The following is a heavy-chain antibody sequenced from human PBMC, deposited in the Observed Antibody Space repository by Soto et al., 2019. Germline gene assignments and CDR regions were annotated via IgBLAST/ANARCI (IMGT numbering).Heavy chain of an antibody. CDR3: ARPALPTRFGESAPFDY. CDR1: GGSISSSSYY. V-gene: IGHV4-39*01. D-gene: IGHD3-10*01. J-gene: IGHJ4*02. CDR2: IYYSGST. Sequence: SETLSLTCTVSGGSISSSSYYWGWIRQPPGKGLEWIGSIYYSGSTYYNPSLKSRVTISVDTSKNQFSLKMSSVTAADTAAYYCARPALPTRFGESAPFDYWGQGTLVTVSS.